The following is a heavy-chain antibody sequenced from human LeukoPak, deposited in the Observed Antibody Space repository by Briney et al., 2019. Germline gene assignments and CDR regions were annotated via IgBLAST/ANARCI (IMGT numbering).Heavy chain of an antibody. J-gene: IGHJ3*02. CDR1: GFTFDDYA. CDR3: AKGRIVVVTDVFDI. D-gene: IGHD3-22*01. Sequence: GGSLRLSCAASGFTFDDYAMHWVRQAPGNGLEWVSGIGWNSGSIGYADSVKGRFTISRDNAKNSLYLQMNSLRAEDTALYYCAKGRIVVVTDVFDIWGQGTMVTVSS. V-gene: IGHV3-9*01. CDR2: IGWNSGSI.